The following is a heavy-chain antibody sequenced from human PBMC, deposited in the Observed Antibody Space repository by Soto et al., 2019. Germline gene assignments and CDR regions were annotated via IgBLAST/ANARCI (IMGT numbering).Heavy chain of an antibody. CDR2: IYPGDSDT. V-gene: IGHV5-51*01. CDR1: GYSSTSYW. CDR3: AGHVRGSSSANRFDP. J-gene: IGHJ5*02. D-gene: IGHD6-6*01. Sequence: GESLKISCKGSGYSSTSYWIGWVRQMPGKGLEWMGIIYPGDSDTRYSPSFQGQVTISADKSISTAYLQWSSLKASDTAMYYCAGHVRGSSSANRFDPWGQGTLVTVSS.